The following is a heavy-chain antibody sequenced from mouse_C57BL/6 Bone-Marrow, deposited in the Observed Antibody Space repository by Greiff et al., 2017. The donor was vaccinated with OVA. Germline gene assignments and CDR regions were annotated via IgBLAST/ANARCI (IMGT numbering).Heavy chain of an antibody. Sequence: EVKLVESGGGLVQPGGSLKLSCAASGFTFSDYYMYWVRQTPEKRLEWVAYISNGGGSTYYPDTVKGRFTISRDNAKNTLYLQMSRLKSEDTAMYYCARQGYYGSSLWYFDVWGTGTTVTVSS. V-gene: IGHV5-12*01. CDR1: GFTFSDYY. J-gene: IGHJ1*03. CDR3: ARQGYYGSSLWYFDV. CDR2: ISNGGGST. D-gene: IGHD1-1*01.